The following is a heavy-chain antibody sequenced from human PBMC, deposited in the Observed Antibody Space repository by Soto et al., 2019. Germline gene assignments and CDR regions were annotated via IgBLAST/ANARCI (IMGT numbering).Heavy chain of an antibody. D-gene: IGHD3-10*02. CDR1: GYTFTSYD. V-gene: IGHV1-8*01. CDR3: ARHGYVYYYYGMDV. Sequence: ASVKVSCKASGYTFTSYDINWVRQATGQGLEWMGWMNPNSGNTGYAQKFQGRVTMTRNTSISTAYMELSSLRSDDTAVYYCARHGYVYYYYGMDVWGQGTTVTVSS. J-gene: IGHJ6*02. CDR2: MNPNSGNT.